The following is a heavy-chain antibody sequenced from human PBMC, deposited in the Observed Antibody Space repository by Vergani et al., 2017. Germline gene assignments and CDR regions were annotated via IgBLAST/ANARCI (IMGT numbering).Heavy chain of an antibody. Sequence: QVQLVESGGGVVQPGRSLRLSCAASGFTFSSYGMHWVRQAPGKGLEWVAVIWYDGSNKYYADSVKGRFTISRDNSKNTLYRQMNSLRAEDTAVYYCARKPRACSSTSCGGWFDPWGQGTLVTVAS. D-gene: IGHD2-2*01. CDR1: GFTFSSYG. J-gene: IGHJ5*02. CDR3: ARKPRACSSTSCGGWFDP. V-gene: IGHV3-33*01. CDR2: IWYDGSNK.